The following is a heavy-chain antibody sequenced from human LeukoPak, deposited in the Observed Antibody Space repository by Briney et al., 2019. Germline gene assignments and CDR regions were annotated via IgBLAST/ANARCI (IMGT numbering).Heavy chain of an antibody. CDR1: GGSISSTSYY. D-gene: IGHD1-7*01. V-gene: IGHV4-39*01. CDR2: IYYSGST. CDR3: TRQGSLGTSGYDY. Sequence: SETLSLTCVVSGGSISSTSYYWGWIRQPPGKGLEWIGSIYYSGSTYYNPSLKSRVTISVYTSKNQFSLKLSSVTAADTAVYYCTRQGSLGTSGYDYWGQGTLVTVSS. J-gene: IGHJ4*02.